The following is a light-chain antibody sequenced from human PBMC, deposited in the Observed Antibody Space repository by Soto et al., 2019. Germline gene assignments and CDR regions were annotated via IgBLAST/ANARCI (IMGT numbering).Light chain of an antibody. CDR1: SSDVGGYNY. Sequence: QSALTQPASVSGSPGQSITISCTGTSSDVGGYNYVSWYQQHPGKAPKFMIYDVSNRPSGVSNRFSGSKSSNTASLTISGLQAEDEADYYCTSYTSSSTYVFGTGTKLTVL. J-gene: IGLJ1*01. CDR3: TSYTSSSTYV. V-gene: IGLV2-14*01. CDR2: DVS.